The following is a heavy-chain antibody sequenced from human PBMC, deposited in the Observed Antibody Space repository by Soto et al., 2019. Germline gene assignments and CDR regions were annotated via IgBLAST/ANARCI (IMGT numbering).Heavy chain of an antibody. J-gene: IGHJ6*02. CDR2: IIPIFGTA. D-gene: IGHD3-22*01. CDR3: ARGNIFILLLGYYYGMVF. Sequence: SVKVSCKASGGTFSSYAISWVRQAPGQGLEWMGGIIPIFGTANYAQKFQGRVTITADESTSTAYMELSSLRSEDTAVYYCARGNIFILLLGYYYGMVFWGPGTTVTVSS. V-gene: IGHV1-69*13. CDR1: GGTFSSYA.